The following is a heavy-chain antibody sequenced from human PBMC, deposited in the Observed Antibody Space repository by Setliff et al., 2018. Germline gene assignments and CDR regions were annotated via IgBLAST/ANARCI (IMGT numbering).Heavy chain of an antibody. CDR1: GFTFSNYG. CDR3: ARNWVTAQHYYYGMDV. Sequence: PGGSLRLSCVASGFTFSNYGMHCVRQAPGEGLECVALIWNDGSSKFYGDSVKGRFTISRDNSKNTLYLQMDSLRAEDTAVYYCARNWVTAQHYYYGMDVWGQGTTVTVSS. V-gene: IGHV3-33*01. J-gene: IGHJ6*02. D-gene: IGHD2-21*02. CDR2: IWNDGSSK.